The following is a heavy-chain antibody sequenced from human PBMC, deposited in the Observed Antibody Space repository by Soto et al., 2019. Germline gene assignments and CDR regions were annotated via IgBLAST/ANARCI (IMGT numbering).Heavy chain of an antibody. Sequence: VKVSCKASGYTFTSYDINWVRQATGQGLEWMGWMNPNSGNTGYAQKFQGRVTMTRNTSISTAYMELSSLRSEDTAVYYCARGLQCWRTSSPAYWGQGTLVTVSS. CDR1: GYTFTSYD. CDR3: ARGLQCWRTSSPAY. D-gene: IGHD3-3*01. CDR2: MNPNSGNT. J-gene: IGHJ4*02. V-gene: IGHV1-8*01.